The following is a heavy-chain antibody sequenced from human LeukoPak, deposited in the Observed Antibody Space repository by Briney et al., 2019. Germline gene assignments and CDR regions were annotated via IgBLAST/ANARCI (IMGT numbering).Heavy chain of an antibody. CDR1: GFTFSSYS. D-gene: IGHD3-9*01. CDR3: ARDRPRAISRHSPVGDAFDI. V-gene: IGHV3-21*01. CDR2: ISSSSSYI. J-gene: IGHJ3*02. Sequence: GGSLRLSCAASGFTFSSYSMNWVRQAPGKGLEWVSSISSSSSYIYYADSVKGRFTISRDNAKNSLYLQMNSLRAEDTAVYYCARDRPRAISRHSPVGDAFDIWGQGTMVTVSS.